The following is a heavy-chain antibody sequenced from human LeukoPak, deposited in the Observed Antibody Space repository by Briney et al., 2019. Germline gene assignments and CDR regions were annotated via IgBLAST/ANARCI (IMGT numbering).Heavy chain of an antibody. CDR3: ARDKEYCSSTSCYGWFDP. Sequence: PGRSLRLSCAASGFTFSSYAMHWVRQAPGKGLEWVAVISYDGSNKYYADSVKGRFTISRDNPKNTLYLQMNSLRAEDTAVYYCARDKEYCSSTSCYGWFDPWGQGTLVTVSS. CDR2: ISYDGSNK. D-gene: IGHD2-2*01. J-gene: IGHJ5*02. CDR1: GFTFSSYA. V-gene: IGHV3-30-3*01.